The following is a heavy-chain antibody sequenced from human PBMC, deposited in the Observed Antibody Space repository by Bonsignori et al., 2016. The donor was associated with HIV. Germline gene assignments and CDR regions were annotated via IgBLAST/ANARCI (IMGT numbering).Heavy chain of an antibody. Sequence: VRQMPGKGLEWIGSIYYSGSTYYNPSLKSRVTISVDTSKNQFSLKLSSVTAADTAVYYCARAVADDYFDYWGQGTLVTVSS. CDR2: IYYSGST. CDR3: ARAVADDYFDY. V-gene: IGHV4-39*07. D-gene: IGHD6-19*01. J-gene: IGHJ4*02.